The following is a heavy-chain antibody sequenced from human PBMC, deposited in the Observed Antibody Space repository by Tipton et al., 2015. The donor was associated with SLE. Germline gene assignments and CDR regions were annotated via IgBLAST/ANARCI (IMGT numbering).Heavy chain of an antibody. D-gene: IGHD6-13*01. CDR1: GASITSGAFS. J-gene: IGHJ6*02. CDR3: ARGGITTPGTPYYYGVDV. V-gene: IGHV4-30-2*01. CDR2: IYHSGSA. Sequence: LRLSCAVSGASITSGAFSWSWIRQPPGKGLEWIGYIYHSGSAYYNPSLKSRVTISVDRSKNQFSLKVGSVTAADTAVYFCARGGITTPGTPYYYGVDVWGQGTTVTVSS.